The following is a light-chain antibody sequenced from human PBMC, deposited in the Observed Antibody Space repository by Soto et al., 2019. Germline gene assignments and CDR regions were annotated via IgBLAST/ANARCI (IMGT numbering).Light chain of an antibody. CDR2: EVS. CDR3: CSFGPARV. CDR1: NSDNNY. Sequence: QPVLTQPASVSGSPGQSITISCSGTNSDNNYVSWYQHHPGNAPKLILYEVSHQPLGVSNRGSGSRSGNTASLAISGLQPEDEADYYCCSFGPARVFGGGTKLTVL. V-gene: IGLV2-14*01. J-gene: IGLJ3*02.